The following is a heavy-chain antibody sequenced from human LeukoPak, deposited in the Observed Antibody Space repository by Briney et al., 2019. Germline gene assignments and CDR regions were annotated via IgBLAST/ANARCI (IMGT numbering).Heavy chain of an antibody. Sequence: PGGSLRLSCAASGFSISTYWIHWVRQAPGKGLVWVSRINPDGSTTYYADSVKGRITISRDNANNSLYLQMSSLRAEDTAVYYCAREDGSGWSGSYYMDVWGKGTTVTVSS. V-gene: IGHV3-74*01. CDR1: GFSISTYW. CDR2: INPDGSTT. D-gene: IGHD6-19*01. CDR3: AREDGSGWSGSYYMDV. J-gene: IGHJ6*03.